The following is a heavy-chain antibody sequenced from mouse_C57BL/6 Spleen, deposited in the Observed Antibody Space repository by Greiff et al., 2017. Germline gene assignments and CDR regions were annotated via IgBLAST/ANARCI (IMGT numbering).Heavy chain of an antibody. Sequence: QVQLQQPGAELVRPGSSVKLSCKASGYTFTSYWMHWVKQRPIQGLEWIGNIDPSDSETHYNQKFKDKATLTVDKSSSTAYMQLSSLTSEDSAVYYCARRGYRYYAMDYWGQGTSVTVSS. CDR1: GYTFTSYW. V-gene: IGHV1-52*01. J-gene: IGHJ4*01. CDR2: IDPSDSET. CDR3: ARRGYRYYAMDY. D-gene: IGHD3-2*02.